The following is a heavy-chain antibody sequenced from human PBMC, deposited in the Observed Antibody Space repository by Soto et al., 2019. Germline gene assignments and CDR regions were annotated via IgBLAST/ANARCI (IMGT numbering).Heavy chain of an antibody. V-gene: IGHV3-21*05. J-gene: IGHJ6*02. CDR1: GFSLSSYT. D-gene: IGHD3-10*01. CDR2: ITRVDDYV. Sequence: AQLVEFGGGLVQPGGSLRLSCAASGFSLSSYTVNWVRQAPGKGLEWVSWITRVDDYVYYSDSVEGRFTISRDNAKNSVYLPMNTLRVEDSAVYYCARLGISLKRGVISGNRYGMDGWRQRTRVNVSS. CDR3: ARLGISLKRGVISGNRYGMDG.